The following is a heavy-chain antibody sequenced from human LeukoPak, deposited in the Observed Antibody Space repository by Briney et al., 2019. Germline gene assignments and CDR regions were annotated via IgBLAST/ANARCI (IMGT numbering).Heavy chain of an antibody. CDR1: GGSISSSSYY. V-gene: IGHV4-39*07. CDR3: ARNRIVGALDY. CDR2: IYYSGST. Sequence: SETLSLTCTVSGGSISSSSYYWGWIRQPPGKGLEWIGSIYYSGSTYYNPSLKSRVTISVDTSKNQFSLKLSSVTAADTAVYYCARNRIVGALDYWGQGTLVAVSS. D-gene: IGHD1-26*01. J-gene: IGHJ4*02.